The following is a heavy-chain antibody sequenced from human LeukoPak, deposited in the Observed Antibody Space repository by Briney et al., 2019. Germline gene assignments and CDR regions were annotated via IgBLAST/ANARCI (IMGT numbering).Heavy chain of an antibody. Sequence: GRALRLSCAASGFTFSSYGMHWVHQAAGKGLEWVAVISYDGSNKYYPDSVKGLFTISGDNSKNTLYLQIHSLRAEATAVYYCAKDAKRITTVRGVKGGNWFDPWGQGTLVTVSS. V-gene: IGHV3-30*18. CDR3: AKDAKRITTVRGVKGGNWFDP. D-gene: IGHD3-10*01. CDR1: GFTFSSYG. CDR2: ISYDGSNK. J-gene: IGHJ5*02.